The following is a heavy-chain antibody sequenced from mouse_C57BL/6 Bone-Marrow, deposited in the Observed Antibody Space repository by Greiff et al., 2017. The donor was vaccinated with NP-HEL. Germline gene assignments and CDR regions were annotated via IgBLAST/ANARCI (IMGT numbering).Heavy chain of an antibody. J-gene: IGHJ2*01. CDR2: IYPGSGST. CDR3: ARKMTTVVANYFDY. V-gene: IGHV1-55*01. D-gene: IGHD1-1*01. CDR1: GYTFTSYW. Sequence: VQLQQPGAELVKPGASVKMSCKASGYTFTSYWITWVKQRPGQGLEWIGDIYPGSGSTNYNEKFKSKATLTVDTSSSTAYMQLSSLTSEDSAVYYCARKMTTVVANYFDYRGQGTTLTVSS.